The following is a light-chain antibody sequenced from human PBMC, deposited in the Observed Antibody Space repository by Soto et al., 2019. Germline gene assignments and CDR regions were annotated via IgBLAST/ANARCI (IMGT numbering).Light chain of an antibody. CDR1: SSDVGGYNY. V-gene: IGLV2-14*01. CDR2: EVN. CDR3: SSYTVTSITLYV. Sequence: QSALTQPASVSGSPGQSITISCTGNSSDVGGYNYVSWYQQHPGKAPKLMIYEVNNRPSGVSSRFSGSKSGNTASLSISGLQAEDEADYYCSSYTVTSITLYVFGTGTKVTVL. J-gene: IGLJ1*01.